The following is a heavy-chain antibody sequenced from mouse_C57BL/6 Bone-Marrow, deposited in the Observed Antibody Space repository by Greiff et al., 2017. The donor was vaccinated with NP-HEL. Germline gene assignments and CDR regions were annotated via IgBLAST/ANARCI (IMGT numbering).Heavy chain of an antibody. CDR2: FHPYNDDT. V-gene: IGHV1-47*01. Sequence: QVQLQQPGAELVKPGASVKMSCKASGYTFTTYLIEWVKQNHGKSLEWIGNFHPYNDDTEYNEKFKNKATLTVEKSSSTVYLELSRLTSDDSSVYYCARGGNYWYYFDYWGQGTTLTVSS. D-gene: IGHD2-1*01. CDR1: GYTFTTYL. CDR3: ARGGNYWYYFDY. J-gene: IGHJ2*01.